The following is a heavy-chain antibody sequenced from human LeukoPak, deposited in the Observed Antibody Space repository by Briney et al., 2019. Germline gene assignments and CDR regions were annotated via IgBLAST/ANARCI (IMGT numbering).Heavy chain of an antibody. CDR1: GYSFTTFH. J-gene: IGHJ3*02. Sequence: ASVKVSCKAAGYSFTTFHINWVRQAPGQGPEWMGWVNPDTGNTGFAQKFQGRVTITQNRSVTTVYMELSSLTSEDTAVYYCARRGLVAGIYDLVYGFDIWGQGTMVTVSS. CDR3: ARRGLVAGIYDLVYGFDI. CDR2: VNPDTGNT. V-gene: IGHV1-8*03. D-gene: IGHD3/OR15-3a*01.